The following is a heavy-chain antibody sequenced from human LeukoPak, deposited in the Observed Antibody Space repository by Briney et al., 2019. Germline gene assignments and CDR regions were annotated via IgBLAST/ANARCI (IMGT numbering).Heavy chain of an antibody. V-gene: IGHV3-21*01. Sequence: PGGSLRLSCAASGFTFSNNGMNWVRQAPGKGLEWVSSITRSSNHIYYADSVKGRFTISRDNAKNSLYLQMNSLRAEDTAVYYCASSRYDSSGYYGIIAYWGQGTLVTVSS. CDR2: ITRSSNHI. CDR1: GFTFSNNG. J-gene: IGHJ4*02. D-gene: IGHD3-22*01. CDR3: ASSRYDSSGYYGIIAY.